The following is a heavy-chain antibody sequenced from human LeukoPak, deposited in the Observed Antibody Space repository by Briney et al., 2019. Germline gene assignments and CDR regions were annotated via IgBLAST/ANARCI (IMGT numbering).Heavy chain of an antibody. V-gene: IGHV1-69*01. J-gene: IGHJ6*03. Sequence: ASVKVSCKASGGTFSSYAISWVRQAPGQGLEWMGGIIPIFGTANYAQKFQGRVTITADESTSTAYMELSSLRSEDTAVYYCARSPTRAAYYYYMDVWGKGTTVTVSS. CDR2: IIPIFGTA. CDR1: GGTFSSYA. D-gene: IGHD1-1*01. CDR3: ARSPTRAAYYYYMDV.